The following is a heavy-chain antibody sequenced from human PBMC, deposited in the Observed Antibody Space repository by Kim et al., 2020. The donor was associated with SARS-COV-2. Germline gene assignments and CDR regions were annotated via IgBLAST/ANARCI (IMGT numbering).Heavy chain of an antibody. CDR2: T. V-gene: IGHV1-2*02. D-gene: IGHD1-26*01. J-gene: IGHJ4*02. CDR3: VRQELQWLFDY. Sequence: TNYAQKFQGRVTMTRDTSISTAYMELSRLRFDDTAMYYCVRQELQWLFDYWSQGTLVTVSS.